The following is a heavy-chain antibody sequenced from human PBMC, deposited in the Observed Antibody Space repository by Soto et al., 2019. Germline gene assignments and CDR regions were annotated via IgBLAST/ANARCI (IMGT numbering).Heavy chain of an antibody. Sequence: SGPTLVNPTQTLTLTCTFSGFSLSTSGVGVGWIRQPPGKALEWLALIYWNDDKRYSPSLKSRLTITKDTSKNQVVLTMTNMDPVDTATYYCAHIPWYYYGSGRVVFFDYWGQGTLVTVSS. D-gene: IGHD3-10*01. CDR2: IYWNDDK. J-gene: IGHJ4*02. V-gene: IGHV2-5*01. CDR3: AHIPWYYYGSGRVVFFDY. CDR1: GFSLSTSGVG.